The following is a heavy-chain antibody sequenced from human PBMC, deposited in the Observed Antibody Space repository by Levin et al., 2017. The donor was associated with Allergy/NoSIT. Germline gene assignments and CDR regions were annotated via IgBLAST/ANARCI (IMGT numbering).Heavy chain of an antibody. Sequence: PGESLKISCKASGYTFTSYGISWVRQAPGQGLEWMGWISAYNGNTNYAQKLQGRVTMTTDTSTSTAYMELRSLRSDDTAVYYCARDNIGYSSGWYLPSWVMDFDYWGQGTLVTVSS. V-gene: IGHV1-18*01. D-gene: IGHD6-19*01. CDR3: ARDNIGYSSGWYLPSWVMDFDY. J-gene: IGHJ4*02. CDR2: ISAYNGNT. CDR1: GYTFTSYG.